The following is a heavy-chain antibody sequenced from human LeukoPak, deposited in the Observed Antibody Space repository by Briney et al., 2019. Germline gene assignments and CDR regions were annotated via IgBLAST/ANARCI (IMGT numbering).Heavy chain of an antibody. Sequence: SETLSLTCGVFGCSISRSNYYWDWIRQPPGTGPEWIGSIYYNGRTEYNPALKSRATISVDTSKNHFSLTLRSVTAADTAIYYCARQPGDYLDYWGRGTLVTVSS. J-gene: IGHJ4*02. CDR2: IYYNGRT. V-gene: IGHV4-39*01. CDR3: ARQPGDYLDY. D-gene: IGHD4-17*01. CDR1: GCSISRSNYY.